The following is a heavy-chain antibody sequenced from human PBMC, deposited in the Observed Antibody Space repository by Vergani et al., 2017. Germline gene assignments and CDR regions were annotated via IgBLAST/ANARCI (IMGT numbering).Heavy chain of an antibody. CDR2: IWYDGSNK. CDR3: ARDMILIDDFGVVISHYYYYYGMDV. V-gene: IGHV3-33*08. D-gene: IGHD3-3*01. CDR1: GGSISSYY. Sequence: QVQLQESGPGLVKPSETLSLTCTVSGGSISSYYWSWIRQPPGKGLEWVAVIWYDGSNKYYADSVKGRFTISRDNSKNTLYLQMNSLRAEDTAVYYCARDMILIDDFGVVISHYYYYYGMDVWGQGTTVTVSS. J-gene: IGHJ6*02.